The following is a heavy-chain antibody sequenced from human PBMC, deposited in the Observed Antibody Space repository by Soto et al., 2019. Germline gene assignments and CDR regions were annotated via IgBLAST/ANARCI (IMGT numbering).Heavy chain of an antibody. CDR1: GYTFTGYY. CDR3: ARDGSYYDFWSGRIWNWFDP. CDR2: INPNSGGT. Sequence: QVQLVQSGAEVKKPGASVKVSCKASGYTFTGYYMHWVRQAPGQGLEWMGWINPNSGGTNYAQKFQGRVTMTSDTSISTAYMELSRPRSDDTAVYYCARDGSYYDFWSGRIWNWFDPWGQGTLVTVSS. J-gene: IGHJ5*02. D-gene: IGHD3-3*01. V-gene: IGHV1-2*02.